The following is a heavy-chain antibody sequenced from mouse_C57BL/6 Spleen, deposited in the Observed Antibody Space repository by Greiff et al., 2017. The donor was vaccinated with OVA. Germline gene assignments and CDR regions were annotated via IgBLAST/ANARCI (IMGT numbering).Heavy chain of an antibody. CDR2: INPNNGGT. CDR1: GYTFTDYN. D-gene: IGHD1-1*01. Sequence: VQLKQSGPELVKPGASVKIPCKASGYTFTDYNMDWVKQSPGKSLEWIGDINPNNGGTIYNQKFKGKATLTVDKSSSTAYMELRSLTSEDTAVYYCEREGRGITTVVAWSFDVWGTGTTVTVSS. J-gene: IGHJ1*03. V-gene: IGHV1-18*01. CDR3: EREGRGITTVVAWSFDV.